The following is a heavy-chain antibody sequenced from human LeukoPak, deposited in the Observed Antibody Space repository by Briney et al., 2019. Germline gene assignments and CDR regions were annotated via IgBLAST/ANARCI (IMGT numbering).Heavy chain of an antibody. CDR1: GDSVSSNSAA. CDR3: ARGRYCSSTSCYVDFDY. D-gene: IGHD2-2*01. V-gene: IGHV6-1*01. J-gene: IGHJ4*02. Sequence: SQTLSLTCAISGDSVSSNSAAWNWIRQSPSRGLEWLGRTYHRSKWYNDYAVSVKSRITINPDTSKNQFSLQLNSVTPEDTAVYYCARGRYCSSTSCYVDFDYWGQGTLVTVSS. CDR2: TYHRSKWYN.